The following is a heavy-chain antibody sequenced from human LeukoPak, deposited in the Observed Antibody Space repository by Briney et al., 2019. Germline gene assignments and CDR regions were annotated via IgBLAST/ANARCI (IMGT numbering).Heavy chain of an antibody. J-gene: IGHJ5*02. D-gene: IGHD6-25*01. CDR2: IYYSGST. CDR3: ARDLATGWFDP. V-gene: IGHV4-59*01. Sequence: SETLSLTCTVSGASISSYYWSWIRQPPGKGLEWIGYIYYSGSTNYNPSLKSRVTISVDTSKNQFSLKLSSVTAADTAVYYCARDLATGWFDPWGQGTLVTVSS. CDR1: GASISSYY.